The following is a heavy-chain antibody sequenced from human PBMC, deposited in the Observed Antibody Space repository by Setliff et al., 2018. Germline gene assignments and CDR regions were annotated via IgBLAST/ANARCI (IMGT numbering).Heavy chain of an antibody. D-gene: IGHD2-2*01. CDR2: IISMFGTT. Sequence: WASVKVSCKASGGTFSTYAISWVRQAPGQGLEWMGGIISMFGTTNYAQKFQGRVTMTRDTSTGTVNMELSSLRSEDTAVYYCVRAPPTVVIPPGRAFFDPWGQGTLVTVSS. CDR1: GGTFSTYA. V-gene: IGHV1-69*05. CDR3: VRAPPTVVIPPGRAFFDP. J-gene: IGHJ5*02.